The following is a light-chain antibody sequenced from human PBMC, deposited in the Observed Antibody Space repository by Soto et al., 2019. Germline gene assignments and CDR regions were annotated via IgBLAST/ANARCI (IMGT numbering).Light chain of an antibody. CDR3: QQSYNTPRT. V-gene: IGKV1-39*01. Sequence: DIQMTQSPSSLSAFVGDRVIITCRAGQNIPGYLHWYQQKPGKAPELLIYAASSLQSGVPSRFSGSGSGTEFTLTISSLQPEDVATYYCQQSYNTPRTFGQGTKVDIK. CDR1: QNIPGY. J-gene: IGKJ1*01. CDR2: AAS.